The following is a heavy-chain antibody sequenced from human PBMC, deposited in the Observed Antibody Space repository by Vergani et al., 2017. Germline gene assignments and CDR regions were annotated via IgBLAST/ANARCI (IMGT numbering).Heavy chain of an antibody. CDR1: GYTFTGYY. D-gene: IGHD1-26*01. CDR2: INPNSGGT. CDR3: ARDRVGSGSYYAFDI. Sequence: QVQLVQSGAEVKKPGASVKVSCKASGYTFTGYYMHWVRQAPGQGLEWMGWINPNSGGTNYAQKFQGRVTMTRDTSISTAYMELSRLRSDDTAVYYCARDRVGSGSYYAFDIWGQGTMVTVSS. V-gene: IGHV1-2*02. J-gene: IGHJ3*02.